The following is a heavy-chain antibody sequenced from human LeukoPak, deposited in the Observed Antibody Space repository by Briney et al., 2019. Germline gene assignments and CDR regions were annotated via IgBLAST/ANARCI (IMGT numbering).Heavy chain of an antibody. CDR2: ISSSSSTI. J-gene: IGHJ4*02. D-gene: IGHD3/OR15-3a*01. CDR1: GFTFSSYS. Sequence: PGGSLRLSCAASGFTFSSYSMNWVRQAPGKGLEWVSYISSSSSTIYYADSVKGRFTISRDNAKNSLYLQMNSLRAEDTAVYYCVREDLGIEYWGQGTLVTVS. V-gene: IGHV3-48*01. CDR3: VREDLGIEY.